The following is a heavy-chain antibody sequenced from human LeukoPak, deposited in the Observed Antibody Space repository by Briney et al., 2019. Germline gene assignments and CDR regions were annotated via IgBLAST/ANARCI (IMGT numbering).Heavy chain of an antibody. CDR2: IYSGGRT. J-gene: IGHJ4*02. D-gene: IGHD3-9*01. V-gene: IGHV3-53*01. Sequence: GGSLRLSCAASGFTVSSIYMTWVRQAPGKGLEWVSVIYSGGRTYYSDSVKGRFTISRDKSKNTLYLQMNSLRAEDTAVYYCASGYYDVLPGHAYWGQGTLVTVSS. CDR1: GFTVSSIY. CDR3: ASGYYDVLPGHAY.